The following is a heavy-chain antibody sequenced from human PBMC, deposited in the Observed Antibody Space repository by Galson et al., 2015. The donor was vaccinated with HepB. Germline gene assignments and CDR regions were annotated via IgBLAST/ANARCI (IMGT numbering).Heavy chain of an antibody. D-gene: IGHD4-23*01. J-gene: IGHJ2*01. Sequence: SVKVSCKASGYTFTSYYMHWVRQAPGQGLEWMGIINPSGGNTSYAQKFQGRVTMTRDTSTSTVYMELSSLRSEDTAVYYCARDSATRGGNSGGYWYFELWGRGTLVTVSS. CDR2: INPSGGNT. CDR1: GYTFTSYY. V-gene: IGHV1-46*01. CDR3: ARDSATRGGNSGGYWYFEL.